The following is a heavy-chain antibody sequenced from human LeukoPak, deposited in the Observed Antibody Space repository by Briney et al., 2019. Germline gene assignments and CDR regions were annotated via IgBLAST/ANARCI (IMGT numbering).Heavy chain of an antibody. Sequence: SETLSLTCTVSGDSITMYYWTWIRQPPGKGLEWIGYVYYTGSTNYNPSLKSRVTISVDTSKNQFSLKLISMTAADTAAYYCARADYGDYVLDPWGQGTLVTVSS. CDR1: GDSITMYY. V-gene: IGHV4-59*01. CDR2: VYYTGST. D-gene: IGHD4-17*01. J-gene: IGHJ5*02. CDR3: ARADYGDYVLDP.